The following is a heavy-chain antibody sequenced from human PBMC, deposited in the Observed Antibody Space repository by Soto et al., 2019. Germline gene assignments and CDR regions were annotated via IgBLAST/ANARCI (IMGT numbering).Heavy chain of an antibody. CDR3: ARGYYDISISGYGMDV. J-gene: IGHJ6*02. Sequence: ASVKVSCKASGYTFTSYGISWVRQAPGQVLEWMGWISAYNGNTNYAQKLQGRVTMTTDTSTSTEYMELRSLRSDDTAVYYCARGYYDISISGYGMDVWGQGTTVTVSS. CDR1: GYTFTSYG. V-gene: IGHV1-18*01. CDR2: ISAYNGNT. D-gene: IGHD3-9*01.